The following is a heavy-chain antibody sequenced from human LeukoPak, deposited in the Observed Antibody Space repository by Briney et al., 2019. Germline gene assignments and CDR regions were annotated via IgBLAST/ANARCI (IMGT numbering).Heavy chain of an antibody. Sequence: GGSLRLSCAASGFTFSSYSMNWVRQAPGEGLEWVSSISSSSSYIYYADPVKGRFTISRDNAKNSLYLQMNSLRAEDTAVYYCARDMAVVAATPVSWFDPWGQGTLVTVSS. CDR3: ARDMAVVAATPVSWFDP. CDR1: GFTFSSYS. J-gene: IGHJ5*02. D-gene: IGHD2-15*01. V-gene: IGHV3-21*01. CDR2: ISSSSSYI.